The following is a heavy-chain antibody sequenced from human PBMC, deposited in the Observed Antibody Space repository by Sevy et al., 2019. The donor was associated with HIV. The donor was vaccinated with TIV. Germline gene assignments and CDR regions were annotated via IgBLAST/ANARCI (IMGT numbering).Heavy chain of an antibody. CDR1: GYTFISYG. CDR2: ISAYNGNT. CDR3: ARDLGFWSGYYWAQGEFDP. J-gene: IGHJ5*02. Sequence: ASVKVSCKASGYTFISYGISWVRQAPGQGLEWMGWISAYNGNTNYAQKLQDRVTMTTDTSTSTAYMELRSLRSDDTAVYYCARDLGFWSGYYWAQGEFDPWGQGTLVTVSS. V-gene: IGHV1-18*04. D-gene: IGHD3-3*01.